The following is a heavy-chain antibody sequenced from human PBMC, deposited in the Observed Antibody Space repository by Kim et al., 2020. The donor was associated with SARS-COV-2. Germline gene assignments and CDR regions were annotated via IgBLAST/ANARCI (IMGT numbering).Heavy chain of an antibody. J-gene: IGHJ4*02. CDR2: IIPIFGTA. CDR3: ARWGGDRGVDDY. D-gene: IGHD3-10*01. Sequence: SVKVSCKASGGTFSSYAISWVRQAPGQGLEWMGGIIPIFGTANYAQKFQCRVTITADESTSTAYMELSSLRSEDTAVYYCARWGGDRGVDDYWGQGTLVTVSS. CDR1: GGTFSSYA. V-gene: IGHV1-69*13.